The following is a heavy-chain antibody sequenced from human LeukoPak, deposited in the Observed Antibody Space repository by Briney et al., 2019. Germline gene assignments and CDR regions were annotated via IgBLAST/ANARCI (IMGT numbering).Heavy chain of an antibody. V-gene: IGHV4-31*03. CDR3: ARSRDYMDV. J-gene: IGHJ6*03. CDR1: GGSISSGGYY. Sequence: SQTLSLTCTVSGGSISSGGYYWSWIRQHPGKGLEWIAYIYYSGYAYYNPSLKSRLTMSVDTSKNQFSLKLSSVTAADTDVYYCARSRDYMDVWGEGTTVTVSS. CDR2: IYYSGYA.